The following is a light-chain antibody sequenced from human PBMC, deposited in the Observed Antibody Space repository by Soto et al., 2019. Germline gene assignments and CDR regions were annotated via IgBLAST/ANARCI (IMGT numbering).Light chain of an antibody. Sequence: DIQMTQSPSTLSASVGDRVTITCRASQTISSSLAWYQHKPGKAPKLLIFDASTLQTGVPSRFSGSGFWTEFTLTITGLQPDDFATYYCQQHNDYTAVTFGQGTKLEIK. CDR3: QQHNDYTAVT. CDR1: QTISSS. J-gene: IGKJ2*01. CDR2: DAS. V-gene: IGKV1-5*01.